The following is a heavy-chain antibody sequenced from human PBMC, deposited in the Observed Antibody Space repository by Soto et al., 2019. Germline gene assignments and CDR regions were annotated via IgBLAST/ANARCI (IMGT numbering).Heavy chain of an antibody. V-gene: IGHV1-69*01. J-gene: IGHJ5*02. CDR2: IIPIFGTA. D-gene: IGHD3-10*01. CDR1: GGTFSSYA. Sequence: QVQLVQSGAEVKKPGSSVKVSCKASGGTFSSYAFSWVRQAPGQGLEWMGGIIPIFGTANYAQKFQGRVTITADESTSTAYMELSSLRSEDTAVYYCARARRPWRSASGDWFDPWGQGTLVTVSS. CDR3: ARARRPWRSASGDWFDP.